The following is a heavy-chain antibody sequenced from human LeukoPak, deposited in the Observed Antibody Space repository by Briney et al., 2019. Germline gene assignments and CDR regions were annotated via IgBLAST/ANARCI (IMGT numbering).Heavy chain of an antibody. CDR3: ARVAKYYYGSGSYRPHYFEY. V-gene: IGHV5-51*01. Sequence: GESLKISCKGFGYSFTSYWIGWVRQMPGKGLEWMGIIFPGDSDTRYNPSFQGQVTISDDKSINTAYLQWSSLKASDTAMYYCARVAKYYYGSGSYRPHYFEYWGQGTLVSVSS. CDR2: IFPGDSDT. J-gene: IGHJ4*02. CDR1: GYSFTSYW. D-gene: IGHD3-10*01.